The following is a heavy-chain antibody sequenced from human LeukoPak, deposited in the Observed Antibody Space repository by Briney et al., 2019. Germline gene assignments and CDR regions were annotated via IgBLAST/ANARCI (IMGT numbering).Heavy chain of an antibody. V-gene: IGHV4-4*07. Sequence: SETLSLTCTVSGGSISSYYWSWIRQPAGEGLEWIGRIYTSGSTNYNPSLKSRVTMSVDTSKNQFSLKLSSVTAADTAVYYCARWQYYYDSSGYKQSAFDIWGQGTMVTVSS. CDR2: IYTSGST. D-gene: IGHD3-22*01. J-gene: IGHJ3*02. CDR1: GGSISSYY. CDR3: ARWQYYYDSSGYKQSAFDI.